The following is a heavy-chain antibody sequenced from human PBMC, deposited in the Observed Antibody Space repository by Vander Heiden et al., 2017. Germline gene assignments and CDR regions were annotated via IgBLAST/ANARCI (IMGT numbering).Heavy chain of an antibody. Sequence: QVQLVQSGAAVKKPGASLKVSCKTSGYTFTSHEINRVRQATGQRLEWMGWMNPNSGNTGYAQKFQGRVTMTRNTSISTAYMELSSLRSEDTAVYYCARAGGYCSSTSCYFRGYYYYGMDVWGQGTTVTVSS. J-gene: IGHJ6*02. CDR3: ARAGGYCSSTSCYFRGYYYYGMDV. D-gene: IGHD2-2*01. CDR1: GYTFTSHE. V-gene: IGHV1-8*01. CDR2: MNPNSGNT.